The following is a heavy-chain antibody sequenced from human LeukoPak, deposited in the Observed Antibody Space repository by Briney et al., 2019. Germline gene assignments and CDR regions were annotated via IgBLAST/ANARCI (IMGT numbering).Heavy chain of an antibody. Sequence: SQTRSLTCVLSGDSVSSNNVGWIWLRQSPSRGLEWLGRTYYRSKWYKDYAVSMKGRITINPDTSKNQFSLQLRSVTPEDTAMYYCARDIPGSQDAFDLWGQGTMVIVSS. D-gene: IGHD1-20*01. V-gene: IGHV6-1*01. CDR3: ARDIPGSQDAFDL. J-gene: IGHJ3*01. CDR1: GDSVSSNNVG. CDR2: TYYRSKWYK.